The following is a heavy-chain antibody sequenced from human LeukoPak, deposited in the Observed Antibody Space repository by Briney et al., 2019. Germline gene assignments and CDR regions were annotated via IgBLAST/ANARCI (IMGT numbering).Heavy chain of an antibody. CDR2: IYTSGST. CDR1: GGSISSGSYY. V-gene: IGHV4-61*02. Sequence: PSETLSLTCTVSGGSISSGSYYWSWIRQPAGKGLEWIGRIYTSGSTNYNPSLKSRVTLSIDTSKNQFSLKLSFVTAADTAVYYCASSFYDGVWGSYRYGDYWGQGTLVTVSS. J-gene: IGHJ4*02. CDR3: ASSFYDGVWGSYRYGDY. D-gene: IGHD3-16*02.